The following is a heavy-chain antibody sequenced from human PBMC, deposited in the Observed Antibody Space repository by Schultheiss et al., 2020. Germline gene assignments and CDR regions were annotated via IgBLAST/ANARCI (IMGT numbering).Heavy chain of an antibody. D-gene: IGHD3-22*01. J-gene: IGHJ4*02. CDR1: GYTFTSYA. V-gene: IGHV1-3*01. CDR2: INAGNGNT. Sequence: ASVKVSCKASGYTFTSYAMHWVRQAPGQRLEWMGWINAGNGNTKYSQKFQGRVTITRDTSASTAYMELSSLRSEDTAVYYCARFRGSSGYYWKGGYFDYWGQGTLVTVSS. CDR3: ARFRGSSGYYWKGGYFDY.